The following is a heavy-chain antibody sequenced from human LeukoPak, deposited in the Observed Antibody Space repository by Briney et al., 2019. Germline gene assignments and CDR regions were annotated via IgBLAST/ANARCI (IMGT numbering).Heavy chain of an antibody. J-gene: IGHJ3*02. CDR2: ISGSGGST. CDR3: EKGGRFLGWFLIGVFDI. CDR1: GFTFSSYA. V-gene: IGHV3-23*01. Sequence: PGGSLRLSCAASGFTFSSYAMSWVRQAPGKGLEWVSAISGSGGSTYYADSVKGRFTISRDNSKNTLYLQMNSLRAEDTAVYYCEKGGRFLGWFLIGVFDIGGKGKMVTISS. D-gene: IGHD3-3*01.